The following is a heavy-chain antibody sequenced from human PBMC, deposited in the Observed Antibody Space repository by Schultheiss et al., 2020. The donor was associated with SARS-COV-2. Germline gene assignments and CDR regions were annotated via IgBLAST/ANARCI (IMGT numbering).Heavy chain of an antibody. V-gene: IGHV4-59*08. CDR1: NGSITSNY. D-gene: IGHD3-22*01. CDR3: ARGTYYYDSSGYPRYYFDY. CDR2: IYYSGST. Sequence: GSLRLSCTVSNGSITSNYWAWLRQPPGKGLEWIGYIYYSGSTNYSPSLKSRVTISVDTSKSQFSLKLSSVTAADTAVYYCARGTYYYDSSGYPRYYFDYWGQGTLVTVSS. J-gene: IGHJ4*02.